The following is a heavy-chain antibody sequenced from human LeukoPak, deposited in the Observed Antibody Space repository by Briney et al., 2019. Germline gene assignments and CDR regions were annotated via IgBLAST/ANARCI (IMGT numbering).Heavy chain of an antibody. CDR3: ARHGPTRKQWLVGYYFDY. Sequence: SETLSLTCTVSGGSISSSTYYWGWIRQPPGKGLEWIGSYTGSTDYNPSLKSRVAISVDASKSQISLRLSSATAADTAVYYCARHGPTRKQWLVGYYFDYWGKGTLVTVSS. CDR1: GGSISSSTYY. V-gene: IGHV4-39*01. CDR2: YTGST. D-gene: IGHD6-19*01. J-gene: IGHJ4*02.